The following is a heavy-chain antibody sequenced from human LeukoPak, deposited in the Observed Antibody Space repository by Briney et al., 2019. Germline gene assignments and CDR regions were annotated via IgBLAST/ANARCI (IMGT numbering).Heavy chain of an antibody. J-gene: IGHJ3*02. D-gene: IGHD1-26*01. CDR3: ASTVGNKWELPVANAFDI. Sequence: SVKVSCKASGGTFSSYAISWVRQAPGQGLEWMGGIIPIFGTANYAQKFQGRVTITADESTSTAYMELSSLRSEDTAVYYCASTVGNKWELPVANAFDIWGQGTMVTVSS. CDR1: GGTFSSYA. V-gene: IGHV1-69*13. CDR2: IIPIFGTA.